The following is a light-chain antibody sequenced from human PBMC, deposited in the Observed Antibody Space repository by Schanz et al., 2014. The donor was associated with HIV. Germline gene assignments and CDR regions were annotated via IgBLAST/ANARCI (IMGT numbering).Light chain of an antibody. Sequence: QSALTQPATVSGSPGQSITVSCTGTNSDIGGHDYVSWYQQHPDKAPKLMIYDVSDRPSGVSNRFSGSKSGNTASLTISGLQAEDEADYYCSSYAGSNSVIFGGGTKLTVL. CDR3: SSYAGSNSVI. J-gene: IGLJ2*01. CDR1: NSDIGGHDY. CDR2: DVS. V-gene: IGLV2-14*03.